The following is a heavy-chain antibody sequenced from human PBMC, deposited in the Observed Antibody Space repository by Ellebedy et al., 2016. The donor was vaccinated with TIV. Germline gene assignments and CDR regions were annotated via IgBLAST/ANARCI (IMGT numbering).Heavy chain of an antibody. CDR2: ISSGGSTI. D-gene: IGHD2-2*01. Sequence: GESLKISXATSGFTFSSYSMNWVRHTPGKGLEWLSYISSGGSTIYYADSVKGRFTVSRDNAKNSLYLQMDSLRVEDTALYYCARPPDYCRSPTHAATGCFYWYFDLWGRGTLVTVSS. V-gene: IGHV3-48*04. CDR1: GFTFSSYS. J-gene: IGHJ2*01. CDR3: ARPPDYCRSPTHAATGCFYWYFDL.